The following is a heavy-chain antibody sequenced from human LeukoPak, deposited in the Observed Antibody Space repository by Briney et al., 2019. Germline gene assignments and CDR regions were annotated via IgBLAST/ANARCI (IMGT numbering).Heavy chain of an antibody. D-gene: IGHD2-21*02. Sequence: PSETLSLTCTVSGDYIRSYYWSWIRQPAGQGLEWIGRMYSSGNTKYNPSLESRVSMSVDTSKNQFSLNLTSVTAADTAVYYCARDSRDSAYCDGDCLDSWGQGTLVTVSS. CDR2: MYSSGNT. V-gene: IGHV4-4*07. J-gene: IGHJ4*02. CDR3: ARDSRDSAYCDGDCLDS. CDR1: GDYIRSYY.